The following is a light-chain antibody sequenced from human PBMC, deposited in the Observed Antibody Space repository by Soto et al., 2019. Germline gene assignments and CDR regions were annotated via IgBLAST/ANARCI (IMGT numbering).Light chain of an antibody. CDR3: QQYYSTPLT. J-gene: IGKJ4*01. CDR2: WAS. Sequence: SVLTHSPASLAVSLGERATINCKSSKSVLYSSNNKNYLAWYQQKPGQPPKLLIYWASTRESGVPDRFSGSGSGTDFTLTISSLQAEDVAVYYCQQYYSTPLTFGGGTKVDIK. CDR1: KSVLYSSNNKNY. V-gene: IGKV4-1*01.